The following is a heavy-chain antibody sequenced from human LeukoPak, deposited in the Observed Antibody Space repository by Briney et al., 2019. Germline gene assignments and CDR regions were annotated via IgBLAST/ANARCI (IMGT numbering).Heavy chain of an antibody. CDR2: IKQDGSEK. J-gene: IGHJ3*02. CDR1: GFTFSSYW. CDR3: ARISLDAFDI. V-gene: IGHV3-7*04. Sequence: EGSLRLSCVASGFTFSSYWMTWVRQAPGKGLEWVANIKQDGSEKYYVDSVKGRFTISRDNAKNSLYLQMNSLRAEDTAVYHCARISLDAFDIWGQGTMVTVSS.